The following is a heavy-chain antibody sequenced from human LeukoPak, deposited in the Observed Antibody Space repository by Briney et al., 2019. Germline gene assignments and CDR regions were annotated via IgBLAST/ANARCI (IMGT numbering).Heavy chain of an antibody. CDR2: ISSSSSYI. V-gene: IGHV3-21*04. CDR1: GFTFSSYS. D-gene: IGHD4-17*01. J-gene: IGHJ4*02. Sequence: PGGSLRLSCAASGFTFSSYSMNWVRQAPGKGLEWVSSISSSSSYIYYADSVKGRFTISRDNAKNSLYLQMNSLRAEDTAVYYCAKDLEGVSYGDYEAPPLYFDYWGQGTLVTVSS. CDR3: AKDLEGVSYGDYEAPPLYFDY.